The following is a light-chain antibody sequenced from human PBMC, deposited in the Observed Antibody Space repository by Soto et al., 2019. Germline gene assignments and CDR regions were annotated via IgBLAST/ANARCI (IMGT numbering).Light chain of an antibody. CDR1: SSDIGDWNY. V-gene: IGLV2-14*01. Sequence: QSALTQPASVSGSPGQSITISCTGASSDIGDWNYVSWYQQSPGKAPKLIIYEVNYRPSGVSYRFSGSKSGNTASLTISGLQADDEADYYCSSFSSDTTLFVFGGGTKLTVL. CDR2: EVN. CDR3: SSFSSDTTLFV. J-gene: IGLJ1*01.